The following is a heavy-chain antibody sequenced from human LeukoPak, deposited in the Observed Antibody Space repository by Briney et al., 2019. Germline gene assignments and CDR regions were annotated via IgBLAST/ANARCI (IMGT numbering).Heavy chain of an antibody. D-gene: IGHD3-10*01. Sequence: ASVKVPCKASGYTFTSYGISWVRQAPGQGLEWMGWISVYNGNTNYAQKLQGRVTMTTDTSTNTAYMELRSLRSDDTAVYYCARDRNDYGSGSSYLFDYWGQGTLVTVSS. V-gene: IGHV1-18*04. CDR3: ARDRNDYGSGSSYLFDY. CDR2: ISVYNGNT. CDR1: GYTFTSYG. J-gene: IGHJ4*02.